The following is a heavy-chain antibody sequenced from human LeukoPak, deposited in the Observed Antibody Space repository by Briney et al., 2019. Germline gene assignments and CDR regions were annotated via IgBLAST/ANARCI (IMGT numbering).Heavy chain of an antibody. V-gene: IGHV1-69*04. Sequence: SVKVSCKASGGTFSSYAINWVRQAPGQGLEWMGRIIPIFGIANYAQKFQGRVTITADKSTSTAYMELSSLRSEDTAVYYCARAVAARPFDPWGQGTLVTVSS. D-gene: IGHD6-6*01. CDR2: IIPIFGIA. CDR1: GGTFSSYA. CDR3: ARAVAARPFDP. J-gene: IGHJ5*02.